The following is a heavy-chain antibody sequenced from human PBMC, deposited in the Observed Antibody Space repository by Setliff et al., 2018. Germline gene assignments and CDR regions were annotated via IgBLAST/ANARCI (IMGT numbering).Heavy chain of an antibody. J-gene: IGHJ4*02. V-gene: IGHV4-59*11. Sequence: SETLSLTCTVSGASISANHYWGWIRQTPGKGLEWIGFIHYSGSTNYNPSLKSRVTISLDTPKNQFSLRLSSVTAADTAVYYCARTRYGLGGRPYWGQGTLVTVSS. CDR2: IHYSGST. CDR3: ARTRYGLGGRPY. D-gene: IGHD2-15*01. CDR1: GASISANHY.